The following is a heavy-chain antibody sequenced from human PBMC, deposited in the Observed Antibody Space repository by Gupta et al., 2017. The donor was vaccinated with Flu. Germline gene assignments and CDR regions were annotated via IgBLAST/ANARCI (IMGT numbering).Heavy chain of an antibody. D-gene: IGHD5-18*01. V-gene: IGHV5-10-1*01. J-gene: IGHJ4*02. CDR1: GYSFTSYW. CDR2: IDPSDSYT. Sequence: EVQLVQSGAEVQKPGEPLRISCKGSGYSFTSYWISWVRQMPGKGLEWMGRIDPSDSYTHYSPSFQGHVTISADKSISTAYLQWSRRKASDTAMYYCAILLDTAQAAASADYWGQGTLVTVSS. CDR3: AILLDTAQAAASADY.